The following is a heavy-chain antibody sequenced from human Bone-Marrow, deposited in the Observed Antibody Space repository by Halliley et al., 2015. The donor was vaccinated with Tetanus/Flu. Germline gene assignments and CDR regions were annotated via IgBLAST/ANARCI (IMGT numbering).Heavy chain of an antibody. D-gene: IGHD4-17*01. J-gene: IGHJ4*02. CDR2: IFYSGTA. V-gene: IGHV4-39*01. Sequence: TLSLTCTVSGDSISSSAYYWGWIRQSPGKGLEWIASIFYSGTAYYEPSLQGRVTISVDTSKNQFSLSLSSVTAADTAVYYCARHVASYPDYSPYFDSWGQGALVTVSS. CDR3: ARHVASYPDYSPYFDS. CDR1: GDSISSSAYY.